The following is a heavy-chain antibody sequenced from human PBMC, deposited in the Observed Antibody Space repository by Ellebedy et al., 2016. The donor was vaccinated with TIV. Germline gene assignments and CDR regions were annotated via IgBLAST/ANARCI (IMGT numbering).Heavy chain of an antibody. V-gene: IGHV3-23*01. CDR1: GFSFSSYA. J-gene: IGHJ6*02. Sequence: GESLKISCAASGFSFSSYAMTWVRQAPGKGLEWVSSINGRGGDTYYADSVKGRFTISRDNSRSTLYLQMNSLRAEDSAVYYCAKDMVFGDGKWEIDVWGQGTTVTDSS. CDR3: AKDMVFGDGKWEIDV. CDR2: INGRGGDT. D-gene: IGHD1-26*01.